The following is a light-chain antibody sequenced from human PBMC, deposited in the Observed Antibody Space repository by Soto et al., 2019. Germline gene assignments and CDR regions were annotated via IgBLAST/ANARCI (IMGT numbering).Light chain of an antibody. CDR2: GAS. V-gene: IGKV3-15*01. CDR3: QQYNNWSRT. Sequence: EIVMTQSPATLSVSPGERATLSCRASQSVSSNLAWYQQKPGQAPRLLIYGASTRATGIPARISGSGSGTEFTLTISSLQSEDFAVYYCQQYNNWSRTFGQGTKLEIK. CDR1: QSVSSN. J-gene: IGKJ2*01.